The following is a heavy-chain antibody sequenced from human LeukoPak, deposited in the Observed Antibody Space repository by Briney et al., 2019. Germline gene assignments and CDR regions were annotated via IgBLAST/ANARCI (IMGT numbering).Heavy chain of an antibody. CDR2: IYYSGST. V-gene: IGHV4-30-4*01. D-gene: IGHD3-22*01. CDR1: GDSISSGDYY. CDR3: TRENMNYYDSSGYYFSSPTHY. Sequence: SETLSLTCTVSGDSISSGDYYWSWVRQPPGKGLEWIGYIYYSGSTYYNPSLKSRVSISLDTSKNQFSLKLSSVTAADTAVYYCTRENMNYYDSSGYYFSSPTHYWGQGTLVTVSS. J-gene: IGHJ4*02.